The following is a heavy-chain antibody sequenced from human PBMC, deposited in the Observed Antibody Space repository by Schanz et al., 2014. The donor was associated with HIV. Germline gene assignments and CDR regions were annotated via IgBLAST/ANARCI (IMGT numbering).Heavy chain of an antibody. CDR3: ARDLRVVPAASDNWFDP. CDR2: INPNSGGT. Sequence: QVQLVQSGAEVKKPGASVKVSCKASGYTFTNYFIHWVRQAPGQGLEWMGWINPNSGGTNYAQKFQGRVTMTRDTSISTAYMELTSLRSDDTAVYYCARDLRVVPAASDNWFDPWGQGTLVTVSS. V-gene: IGHV1-2*02. CDR1: GYTFTNYF. D-gene: IGHD2-2*01. J-gene: IGHJ5*02.